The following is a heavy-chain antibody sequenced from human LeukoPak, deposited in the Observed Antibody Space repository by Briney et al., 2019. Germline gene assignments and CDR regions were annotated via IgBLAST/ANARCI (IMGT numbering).Heavy chain of an antibody. CDR2: IKEDGTRD. CDR1: GFTFNTYW. J-gene: IGHJ4*02. Sequence: GGFLRLSCAASGFTFNTYWMSWVRQAPGKGLEWLANIKEDGTRDYYVESVKGRFTISKDNAKTSLYLQVNSLRAVDTAVYYCARDTKAGYFDLWGQGTLVTVSS. V-gene: IGHV3-7*01. CDR3: ARDTKAGYFDL.